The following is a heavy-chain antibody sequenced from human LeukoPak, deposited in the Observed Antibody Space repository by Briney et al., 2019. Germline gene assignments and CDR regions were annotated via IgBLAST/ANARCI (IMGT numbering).Heavy chain of an antibody. D-gene: IGHD2-2*01. Sequence: GGSLRLSCAASGFTFSSYAMSWVRQAPGKGLEWVSAISGSGGSTYYADSVKGRFTISRDNSKNTLYLQMNGLRAEDTAVYYCAKSLVVVPAANPRAYFDYWGQGTLVTVSS. J-gene: IGHJ4*02. V-gene: IGHV3-23*01. CDR2: ISGSGGST. CDR3: AKSLVVVPAANPRAYFDY. CDR1: GFTFSSYA.